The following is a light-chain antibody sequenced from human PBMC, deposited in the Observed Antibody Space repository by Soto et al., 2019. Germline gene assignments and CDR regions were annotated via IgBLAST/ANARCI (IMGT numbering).Light chain of an antibody. Sequence: IVLTQSPAALSASPGEGVTLSCRASHNVGTNLAWYQLKPGQAPRLLIYGSSTRATGIPATFSGSGSGTEFTLTISSLQSEESAVYYCQQYNNWGLSFGGGTKVEIK. CDR3: QQYNNWGLS. CDR1: HNVGTN. J-gene: IGKJ4*01. V-gene: IGKV3D-15*01. CDR2: GSS.